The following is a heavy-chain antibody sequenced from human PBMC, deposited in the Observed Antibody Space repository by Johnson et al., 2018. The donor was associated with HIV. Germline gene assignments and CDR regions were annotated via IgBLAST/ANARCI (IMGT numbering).Heavy chain of an antibody. D-gene: IGHD2-8*02. CDR2: ISYDGSNK. CDR3: ARDVLGDGTYPPDAFDI. CDR1: GFTFSSYA. J-gene: IGHJ3*02. V-gene: IGHV3-30-3*01. Sequence: QVQLVESWGGVVRPGGSLRLSCAVSGFTFSSYAMHWVRQAPGEGLEWVAVISYDGSNKYYADSVKGRFTISRDNAKNSLYLQVHSLRVEDTAVYYCARDVLGDGTYPPDAFDIWGQGTMVTVSS.